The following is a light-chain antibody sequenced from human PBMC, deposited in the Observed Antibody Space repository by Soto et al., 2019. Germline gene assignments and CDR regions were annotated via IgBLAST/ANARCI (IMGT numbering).Light chain of an antibody. V-gene: IGLV1-40*01. Sequence: QSVLTQPPSVSGAPGQRVTISCSGSSSNIGAGYDVHWYQQLPGTAPRLLIYANNLRPSGVPDRFSGSKSGTSASLAITGLQAEDEADYYCQSYDSSLNGSKVFGGGTQLTVL. J-gene: IGLJ2*01. CDR3: QSYDSSLNGSKV. CDR1: SSNIGAGYD. CDR2: ANN.